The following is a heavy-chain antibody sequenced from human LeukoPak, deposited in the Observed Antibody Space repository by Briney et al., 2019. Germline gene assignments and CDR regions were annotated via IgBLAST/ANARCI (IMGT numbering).Heavy chain of an antibody. D-gene: IGHD6-13*01. V-gene: IGHV3-48*03. CDR1: GFTFSSYE. CDR3: ARDSRGSSWFFDY. Sequence: GGSLRLSCATSGFTFSSYEMNWVRQAPGKGLEWVSYISSSGRTFYYADSVKGRFTISRDNGKNSLYLQMNSLRVEDTAVYYCARDSRGSSWFFDYWGQGALVTVSS. CDR2: ISSSGRTF. J-gene: IGHJ4*02.